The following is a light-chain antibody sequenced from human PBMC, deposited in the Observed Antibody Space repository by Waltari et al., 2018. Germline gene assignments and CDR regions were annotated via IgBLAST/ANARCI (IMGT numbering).Light chain of an antibody. Sequence: EVVLTQSPDTLSLSPGERATLFCRASQSISRYLVWYQQRPGQAPRLLIYGASIRAAGIPDRFSGSGSGTDFTLSSSRLEPEDFAVYYCQNHERLPATFGQGTRVEIK. V-gene: IGKV3-20*01. CDR1: QSISRY. CDR2: GAS. J-gene: IGKJ1*01. CDR3: QNHERLPAT.